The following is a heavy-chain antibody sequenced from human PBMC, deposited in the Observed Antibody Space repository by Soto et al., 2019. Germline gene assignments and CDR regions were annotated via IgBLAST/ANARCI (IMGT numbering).Heavy chain of an antibody. D-gene: IGHD3-3*01. V-gene: IGHV1-18*01. J-gene: IGHJ6*02. Sequence: QVQLVQSGAEVKKPGASVTVSCKASGYTFTSSGISWVRQAPGQGLEWMGWISTDNGNTKYAQHLQGRVSMTTDTSTSTAYMDLRSLRSDDTALYYCARDQGITTFGVYSMYYYGMDVWGQGTSVTVSS. CDR2: ISTDNGNT. CDR3: ARDQGITTFGVYSMYYYGMDV. CDR1: GYTFTSSG.